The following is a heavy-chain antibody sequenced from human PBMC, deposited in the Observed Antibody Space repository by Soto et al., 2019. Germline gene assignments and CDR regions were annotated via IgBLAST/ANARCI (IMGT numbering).Heavy chain of an antibody. CDR1: GGTFSDYA. CDR2: IVPVFRAV. J-gene: IGHJ4*02. CDR3: ASGGQRGYYYSGSS. D-gene: IGHD3-22*01. Sequence: QVQLVQSGAEMKRPGSSVKVSCQASGGTFSDYAISWVRQAPGQGLEWMGGIVPVFRAVNYAQKFQGRVTITADESTRTAYMELRSLRSEDTAVYSCASGGQRGYYYSGSSWGQGTLVTVSS. V-gene: IGHV1-69*01.